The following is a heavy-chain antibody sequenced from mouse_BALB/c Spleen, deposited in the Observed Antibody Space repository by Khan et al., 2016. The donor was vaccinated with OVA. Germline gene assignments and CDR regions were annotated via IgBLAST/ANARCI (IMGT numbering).Heavy chain of an antibody. D-gene: IGHD1-1*01. Sequence: EVKLLESGPSLVKPSQTLSLSCSVTGDSITSGFWNWIRKFPGNKFEYLGYITYSGNIYYNPSLKSRISIIRDTSKSQYYLQLNSVITEDTATYYCARSYGSWAMDYWGQGTSVTVSS. V-gene: IGHV3-8*02. CDR3: ARSYGSWAMDY. CDR1: GDSITSGF. J-gene: IGHJ4*01. CDR2: ITYSGNI.